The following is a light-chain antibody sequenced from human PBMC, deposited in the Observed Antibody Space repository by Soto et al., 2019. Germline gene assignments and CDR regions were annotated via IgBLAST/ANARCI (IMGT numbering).Light chain of an antibody. CDR2: EGA. CDR1: SSDVGSYNL. CDR3: CSYVGSSTFV. J-gene: IGLJ1*01. V-gene: IGLV2-23*01. Sequence: QSALTQPASVSGSPGQSITISCTGTSSDVGSYNLVSWYQQHPGKAPKLMIYEGAKRPSGVSNRISGSKSGNTASLTISGLQTEDEADYYCCSYVGSSTFVFGTGTKVTVL.